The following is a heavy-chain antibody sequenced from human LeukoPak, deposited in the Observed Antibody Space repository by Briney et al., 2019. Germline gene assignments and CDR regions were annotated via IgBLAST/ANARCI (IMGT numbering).Heavy chain of an antibody. CDR2: IKQDGSEK. V-gene: IGHV3-7*03. CDR3: ASRHFEY. CDR1: GFTFSDYY. Sequence: GGSLRLSCAASGFTFSDYYMSWIRQAPGKGLEWVANIKQDGSEKYYVDSVKGRFTISRDNAKNSLYLQMNSLRVEDTAVYYCASRHFEYWGQGTLVTVSS. J-gene: IGHJ4*02.